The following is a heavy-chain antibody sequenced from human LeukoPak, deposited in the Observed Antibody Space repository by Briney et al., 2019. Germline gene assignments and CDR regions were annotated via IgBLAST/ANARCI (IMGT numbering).Heavy chain of an antibody. Sequence: ASVKVSCKASGGTFISYAISWVRQAPGQGLEWMGWISAYNGNTNYAQKLQGRVTMTTDTSTSTAYMELRSLRSDDTAVYYCARAHPGYCSSTSCYEYNWFDPWGQGTLVTVSS. J-gene: IGHJ5*02. D-gene: IGHD2-2*01. CDR2: ISAYNGNT. CDR1: GGTFISYA. CDR3: ARAHPGYCSSTSCYEYNWFDP. V-gene: IGHV1-18*01.